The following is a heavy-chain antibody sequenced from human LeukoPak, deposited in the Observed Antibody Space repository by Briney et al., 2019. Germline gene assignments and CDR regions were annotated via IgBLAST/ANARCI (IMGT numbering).Heavy chain of an antibody. D-gene: IGHD3-3*01. Sequence: PGGSLRLSCAASGFTFSSYAMSWVRQAPGKGLEWVSAISGSGGSTYYADSVKGRFTISRDNSKNTLYLQMNSLRAEDTAVYYCAKDLELRFLEWLLGLSPIDYWGQGTLVTVSP. CDR2: ISGSGGST. J-gene: IGHJ4*02. CDR3: AKDLELRFLEWLLGLSPIDY. CDR1: GFTFSSYA. V-gene: IGHV3-23*01.